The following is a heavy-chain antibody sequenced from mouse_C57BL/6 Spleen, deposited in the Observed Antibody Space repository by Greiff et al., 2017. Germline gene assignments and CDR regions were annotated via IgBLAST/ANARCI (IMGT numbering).Heavy chain of an antibody. CDR2: ISSGSSTI. J-gene: IGHJ3*01. CDR3: ARGDYDEGAWFAY. CDR1: GFTFSDYG. V-gene: IGHV5-17*01. Sequence: EVQGVESGGGLVKPGGSLKLSCAASGFTFSDYGMHWVRQAPEKGLEWVAYISSGSSTIYYADTVKGRFTISRDTAKNTLFLQMTSLRSEDTAMYYCARGDYDEGAWFAYWGQGTLVTVSA. D-gene: IGHD2-4*01.